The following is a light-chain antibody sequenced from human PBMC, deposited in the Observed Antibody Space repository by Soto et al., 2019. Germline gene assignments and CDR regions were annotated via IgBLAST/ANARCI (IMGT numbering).Light chain of an antibody. CDR1: QSISSY. CDR2: KAS. J-gene: IGKJ1*01. CDR3: QQYNSYRT. Sequence: DIQMTQSPSSLSASVGGRVTITCRASQSISSYLNWYQQKPGKAPKLLIYKASSLESGVPSRFSGSGSGKDFTLTISSLQADDFATYYCQQYNSYRTFGQGTKVDI. V-gene: IGKV1-5*03.